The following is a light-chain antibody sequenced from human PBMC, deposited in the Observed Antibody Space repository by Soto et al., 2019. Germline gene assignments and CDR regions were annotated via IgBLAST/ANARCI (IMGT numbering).Light chain of an antibody. CDR3: SSYRSSSLYV. J-gene: IGLJ1*01. Sequence: QSALTQPASVSGSAGQSITISCTGTSSDVGGYNYVSWYQQHPGKAPKLMIYDVTNRPSGVSNRFSGSKSGNTASLTISGLQAEDEADYYCSSYRSSSLYVFGTGTKVTVL. CDR1: SSDVGGYNY. CDR2: DVT. V-gene: IGLV2-14*01.